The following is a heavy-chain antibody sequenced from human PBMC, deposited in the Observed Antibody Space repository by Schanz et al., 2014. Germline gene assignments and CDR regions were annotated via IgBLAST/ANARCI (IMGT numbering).Heavy chain of an antibody. J-gene: IGHJ4*02. CDR1: GYPFTNYY. CDR2: VNPGGGST. CDR3: ARGSLAGYVALLMAANDY. Sequence: QVHLEQSGPEVKKPGASVKLSCRASGYPFTNYYIHWVRQAPGQGLEWMGIVNPGGGSTSVAQRFQTRVAQTRDTITGTAYLGLTRLRFEDTAVYYCARGSLAGYVALLMAANDYWGQGTLLTVSS. D-gene: IGHD2-15*01. V-gene: IGHV1-46*01.